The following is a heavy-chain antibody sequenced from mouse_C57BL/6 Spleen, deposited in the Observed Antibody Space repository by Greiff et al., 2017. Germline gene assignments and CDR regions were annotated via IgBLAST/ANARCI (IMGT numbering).Heavy chain of an antibody. Sequence: EVQLQESGGGLVKPGGSLKLSCAASGFTFSDYGMHWVRQAPEKGLEWVAYISSGSSTIYYADTVKGRFTISRDNAENTLFLQIISLRSEDTALYYCARRYNYDVGWYFDVWGTGTTVTVSS. J-gene: IGHJ1*03. CDR1: GFTFSDYG. V-gene: IGHV5-17*01. CDR3: ARRYNYDVGWYFDV. D-gene: IGHD2-12*01. CDR2: ISSGSSTI.